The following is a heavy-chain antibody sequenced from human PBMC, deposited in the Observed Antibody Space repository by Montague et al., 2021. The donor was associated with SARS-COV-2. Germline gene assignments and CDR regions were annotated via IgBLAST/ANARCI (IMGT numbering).Heavy chain of an antibody. J-gene: IGHJ4*02. Sequence: SETLSLTCAVDGGSFSGYYWSWIRQPPGKGLEWIGEINHSGNTNXXPSLKGRVTISVDTSKNQFSLKLSSVTAADTAVYYCARDRYSSSWYGQKYYFDYWGQGTLVTVSS. CDR2: INHSGNT. V-gene: IGHV4-34*01. CDR1: GGSFSGYY. D-gene: IGHD6-13*01. CDR3: ARDRYSSSWYGQKYYFDY.